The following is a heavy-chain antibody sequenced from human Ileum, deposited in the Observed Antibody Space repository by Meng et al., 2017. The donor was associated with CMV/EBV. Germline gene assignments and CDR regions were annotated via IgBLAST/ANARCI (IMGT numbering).Heavy chain of an antibody. Sequence: SETLSLTCTVSGGSISSYYWGWIRQPPGKGLEWIGYIYYSGSTNYNPSLKSRVTISVDTSKNQFSLKLSSVTAADTAVYYCARDLIATSYFDYWGRGTLVTVSS. J-gene: IGHJ4*02. CDR3: ARDLIATSYFDY. V-gene: IGHV4-59*01. CDR1: GGSISSYY. CDR2: IYYSGST. D-gene: IGHD1-26*01.